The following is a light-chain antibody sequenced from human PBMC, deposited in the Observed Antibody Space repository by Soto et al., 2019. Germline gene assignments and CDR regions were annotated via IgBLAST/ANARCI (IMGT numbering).Light chain of an antibody. CDR1: SGDIGGYNY. CDR3: SSYTSSNTLV. Sequence: QSVLTQPASVSGSPGQSITISCTGGSGDIGGYNYVSWFQQHPGKVPKLMIYEVTNRPSGVSNRFSGSKSGSTASLTISGLQAEDEADYYCSSYTSSNTLVFGTGTKVTVL. V-gene: IGLV2-14*01. CDR2: EVT. J-gene: IGLJ1*01.